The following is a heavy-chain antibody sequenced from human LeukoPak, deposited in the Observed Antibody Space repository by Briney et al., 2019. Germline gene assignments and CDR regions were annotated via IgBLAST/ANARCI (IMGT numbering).Heavy chain of an antibody. CDR1: GFTFSNYG. D-gene: IGHD6-19*01. V-gene: IGHV3-33*01. CDR2: IWYDGSNK. J-gene: IGHJ4*02. CDR3: ARGAVADWATDY. Sequence: PGGSLGLSCAASGFTFSNYGMHWVRQAPGKGLEWMAVIWYDGSNKYYADSVKGRFTISRDNSKNTLYLQMNSLRAEDTAVYYCARGAVADWATDYWGQGTLVTVSS.